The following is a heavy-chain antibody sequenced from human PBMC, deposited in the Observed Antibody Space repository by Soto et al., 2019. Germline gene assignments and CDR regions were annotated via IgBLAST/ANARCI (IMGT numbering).Heavy chain of an antibody. CDR3: AKDQGSSWYEIDY. Sequence: EVQLLESGGGLVQPGGSLRLSCAASGFTFSNYAVTLVRKAPGTGLELVSTISGSGGSTYYADSVKGRFTISRDNSKNTLSLQMNSLRAEDTAVYYCAKDQGSSWYEIDYWGQGTLVNVSS. CDR1: GFTFSNYA. CDR2: ISGSGGST. J-gene: IGHJ4*02. V-gene: IGHV3-23*01. D-gene: IGHD6-13*01.